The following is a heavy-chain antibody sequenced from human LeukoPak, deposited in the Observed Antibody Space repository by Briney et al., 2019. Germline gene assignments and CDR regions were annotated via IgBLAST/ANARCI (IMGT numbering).Heavy chain of an antibody. J-gene: IGHJ3*02. Sequence: ASVKVSCKASGGTFSSYAISWVRQAPGQGLEWMGGIIPIFGTANYAQKFQGRVTITADESTSTAYMELSSLRSEDTAVYYCARARLVQLERLPAFDIWGQGTMVTVSS. CDR1: GGTFSSYA. CDR3: ARARLVQLERLPAFDI. D-gene: IGHD1-1*01. CDR2: IIPIFGTA. V-gene: IGHV1-69*13.